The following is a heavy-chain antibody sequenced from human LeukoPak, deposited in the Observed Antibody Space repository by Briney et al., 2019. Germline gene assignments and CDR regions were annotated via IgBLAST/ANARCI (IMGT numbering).Heavy chain of an antibody. CDR3: ARGSYIWFDP. D-gene: IGHD1-26*01. CDR1: GGSISSGSYY. Sequence: SQTLSLTCTVSGGSISSGSYYWSWIRQPAGKGLEWIGRIYTSGSTNYNPSLKSRVTISVDTSKNQFSLKLSSVTAADTAVCYCARGSYIWFDPWGQGTLVTVSS. V-gene: IGHV4-61*02. CDR2: IYTSGST. J-gene: IGHJ5*02.